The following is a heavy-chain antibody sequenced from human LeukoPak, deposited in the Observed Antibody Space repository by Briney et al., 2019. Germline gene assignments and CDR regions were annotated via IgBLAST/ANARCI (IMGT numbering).Heavy chain of an antibody. D-gene: IGHD3-10*01. CDR3: ARSYGSGSYYNSYFDY. CDR1: GFTFSSYD. Sequence: GGSLRLSCAASGFTFSSYDMHWVRQATGIGLEWVSAIGTAGDTYYPGSVKGRFTISRENAKNSLYLQMNSLRAGDTAVYYCARSYGSGSYYNSYFDYWGQGTLVTVSS. J-gene: IGHJ4*02. V-gene: IGHV3-13*04. CDR2: IGTAGDT.